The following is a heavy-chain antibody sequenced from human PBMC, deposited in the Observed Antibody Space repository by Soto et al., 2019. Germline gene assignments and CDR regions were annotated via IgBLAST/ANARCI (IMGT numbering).Heavy chain of an antibody. CDR2: IIPIFGTA. D-gene: IGHD3-22*01. J-gene: IGHJ5*02. CDR3: ARAGGNYYASSGHNVNWFDP. CDR1: GGTFSSYA. Sequence: QVQLVQSGAEVKKPGSSVKVSCKASGGTFSSYAISWVRQAPGQGLEWMGGIIPIFGTANYAQKFQGRVTITADESTSTASMELSSLVSEDTAVYYCARAGGNYYASSGHNVNWFDPWGQGTLVTVSS. V-gene: IGHV1-69*01.